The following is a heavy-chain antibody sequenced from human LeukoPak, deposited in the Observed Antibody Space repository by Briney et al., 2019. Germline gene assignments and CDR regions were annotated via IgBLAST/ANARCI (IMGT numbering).Heavy chain of an antibody. CDR3: ARGKDGYNSNWFDP. Sequence: GGSLRLSCAASGFTFSSYSMNWVRQAPGKGLEWVSYITSSSSKIYYADSVKGRFTISRGNDKNSLYLQMNSLRDEDTAVYYCARGKDGYNSNWFDPWGQGTLVTVSS. D-gene: IGHD5-24*01. V-gene: IGHV3-48*02. J-gene: IGHJ5*02. CDR1: GFTFSSYS. CDR2: ITSSSSKI.